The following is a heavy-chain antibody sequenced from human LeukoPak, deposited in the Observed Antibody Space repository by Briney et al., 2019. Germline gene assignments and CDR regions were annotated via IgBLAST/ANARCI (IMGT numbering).Heavy chain of an antibody. Sequence: SETLSLTCTVSGGSISSYYWSWIRQPPGKGLEWIGYIYYSGSTNYNPSLKSRVTISVDTSKNQFSLKLSSVTAADTAVYYCGGGYSYGSTYYYMDVWGKGTTVTISS. J-gene: IGHJ6*03. CDR2: IYYSGST. V-gene: IGHV4-59*01. CDR1: GGSISSYY. D-gene: IGHD5-18*01. CDR3: GGGYSYGSTYYYMDV.